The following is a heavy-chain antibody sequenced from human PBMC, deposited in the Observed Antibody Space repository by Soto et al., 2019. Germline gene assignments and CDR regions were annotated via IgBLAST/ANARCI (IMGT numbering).Heavy chain of an antibody. D-gene: IGHD3-22*01. J-gene: IGHJ4*02. Sequence: QVQLVQSGAEVKKPGASVKVSCKASGYTFTSYYMHWVRQAPGQGLEWMGIINPSGGSTSYAQKFQGRVTMTRDTCTSTVYMEMSSVRSEDTAVYYCATNTYYYDSSGYHDYWGQGTLVTVSS. V-gene: IGHV1-46*01. CDR3: ATNTYYYDSSGYHDY. CDR1: GYTFTSYY. CDR2: INPSGGST.